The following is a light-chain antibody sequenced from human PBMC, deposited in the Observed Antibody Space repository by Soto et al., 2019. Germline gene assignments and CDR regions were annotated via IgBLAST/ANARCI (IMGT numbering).Light chain of an antibody. CDR3: NSYRYSSTV. Sequence: QSVLAQPASVSGSPGQSITISCTGTSSDVGGYDFVSWYQHHPGKAPKLIISEVSNRPSGVSNRFSGSKSGNTASLTISGLQAEDEADYYCNSYRYSSTVFGNGTKVTVL. J-gene: IGLJ1*01. CDR1: SSDVGGYDF. V-gene: IGLV2-14*01. CDR2: EVS.